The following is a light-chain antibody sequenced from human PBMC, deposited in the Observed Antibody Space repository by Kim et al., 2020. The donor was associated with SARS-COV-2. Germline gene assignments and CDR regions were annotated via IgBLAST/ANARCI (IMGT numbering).Light chain of an antibody. Sequence: SSELTQDPAVSVALGQTVRITCQGDSLRSYYASWYQQKPGQAPVLLIYGKNNRPSGIPDRFSGSSSGNTASLTITGAQAEDEADYYCNSRDSSGNHRGVF. CDR1: SLRSYY. CDR3: NSRDSSGNHRGV. J-gene: IGLJ2*01. V-gene: IGLV3-19*01. CDR2: GKN.